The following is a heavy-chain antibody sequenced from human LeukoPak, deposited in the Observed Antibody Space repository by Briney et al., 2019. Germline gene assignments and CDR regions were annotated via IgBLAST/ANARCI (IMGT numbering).Heavy chain of an antibody. J-gene: IGHJ4*02. CDR3: AVEMATIGNVGGTKFDY. Sequence: GASVKVSCKASGYTFTSYDINWVRQATGQGLEWMGVISAYNGNTNYAQTLQGRVIMTTDTSTSTAYMELRSLSSDDTAVYYCAVEMATIGNVGGTKFDYWGQGTLVTVSS. D-gene: IGHD5-24*01. V-gene: IGHV1-18*01. CDR1: GYTFTSYD. CDR2: ISAYNGNT.